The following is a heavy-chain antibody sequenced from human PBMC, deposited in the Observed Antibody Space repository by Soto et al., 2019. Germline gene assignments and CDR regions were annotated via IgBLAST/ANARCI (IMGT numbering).Heavy chain of an antibody. Sequence: SESLTLTCEVSGCTLHSGAYCWTWMRQSPGRGLEWIGHIYHTGSTNYSPRLRSRRTNSLDTSKNHISLTLRDVNAVDTCVYYCAKSLGGDGYSHWGQGTLVTVSS. CDR3: AKSLGGDGYSH. J-gene: IGHJ4*02. CDR2: IYHTGST. D-gene: IGHD2-15*01. CDR1: GCTLHSGAYC. V-gene: IGHV4-61*03.